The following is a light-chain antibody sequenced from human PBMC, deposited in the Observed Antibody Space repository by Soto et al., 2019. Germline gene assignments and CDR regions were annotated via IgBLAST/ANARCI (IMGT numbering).Light chain of an antibody. J-gene: IGLJ1*01. Sequence: QSALTQPASVSGSPGQSITISCTGTSSDIGGYNYVSWYQQLPGKVPKLIIYDVSNRPPGVSDRFSGSKSGNAASLTISGLQAEDEADYYCSSYTSTSTLYVFGTGTKVTVL. CDR1: SSDIGGYNY. V-gene: IGLV2-14*03. CDR2: DVS. CDR3: SSYTSTSTLYV.